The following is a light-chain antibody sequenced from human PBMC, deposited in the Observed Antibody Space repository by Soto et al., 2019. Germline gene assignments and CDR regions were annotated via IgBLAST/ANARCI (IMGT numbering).Light chain of an antibody. CDR2: DAS. Sequence: EMVLTQSPATLSLSPGERATLSCSASQSVSSYLAWYQQKPGQAPRLLIYDASNRATGIPARFSGSGSGTDFTLTISSLEPEYFAVYYCQQRSNWPSYTFGQGTKLEIK. CDR3: QQRSNWPSYT. V-gene: IGKV3-11*01. J-gene: IGKJ2*01. CDR1: QSVSSY.